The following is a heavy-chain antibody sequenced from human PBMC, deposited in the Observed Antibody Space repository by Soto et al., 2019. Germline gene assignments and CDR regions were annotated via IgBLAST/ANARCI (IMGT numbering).Heavy chain of an antibody. D-gene: IGHD6-19*01. J-gene: IGHJ4*02. CDR2: ISGSGSST. CDR3: AKGFWAVAGTRYFDY. Sequence: GGSLRLSCAASGFTFSIYAMSWVRQAPGKGLEWVSVISGSGSSTYYADSVKGRFTISRDNSKNTLYLQMNSLRAEDTAVYYCAKGFWAVAGTRYFDYWGQGTQVTVHS. V-gene: IGHV3-23*01. CDR1: GFTFSIYA.